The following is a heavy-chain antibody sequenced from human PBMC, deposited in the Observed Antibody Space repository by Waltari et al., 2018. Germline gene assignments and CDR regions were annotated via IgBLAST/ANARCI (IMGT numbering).Heavy chain of an antibody. Sequence: EVQLVESGGGLVQPGGSLSLSCAASGSPFSSYAMSWVRQAPGKGLEWVSAISGSGGSTYYADSVKGRFTISRDNSKNTLYLQMNSLRAEDTAVYYCAKDPSQSTSFDYWGQGTLVTVSS. J-gene: IGHJ4*02. CDR2: ISGSGGST. CDR3: AKDPSQSTSFDY. V-gene: IGHV3-23*04. CDR1: GSPFSSYA.